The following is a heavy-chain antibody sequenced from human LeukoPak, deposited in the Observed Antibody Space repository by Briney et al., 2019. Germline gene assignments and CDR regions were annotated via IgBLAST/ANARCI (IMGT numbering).Heavy chain of an antibody. CDR3: AREYYDSSDYPRQHYFDY. J-gene: IGHJ4*02. Sequence: GGSLRLSCAASGFTFITYGMHWVRQAPGKGLEWVALIWYDGSYKYYADSVKGRFTISRDNSKNTLYLQMNSLRAEDTAVYHCAREYYDSSDYPRQHYFDYWGQGTLVTVSS. CDR2: IWYDGSYK. CDR1: GFTFITYG. V-gene: IGHV3-33*01. D-gene: IGHD3-22*01.